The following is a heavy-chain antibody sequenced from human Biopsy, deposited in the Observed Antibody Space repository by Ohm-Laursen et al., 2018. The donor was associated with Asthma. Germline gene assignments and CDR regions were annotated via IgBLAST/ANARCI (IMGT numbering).Heavy chain of an antibody. Sequence: SSVKVSCKAPGGAFSNFAISWVRQAPGQGLEWLGGIMTVFGTTNYAQKFQGRVTITADESTSTAYMEVTSLRSEDTAIYYCARCQVGYSSGWSLLLKKIYYSGMDVWGQGTAVTVSS. J-gene: IGHJ6*02. CDR3: ARCQVGYSSGWSLLLKKIYYSGMDV. D-gene: IGHD6-19*01. CDR2: IMTVFGTT. CDR1: GGAFSNFA. V-gene: IGHV1-69*01.